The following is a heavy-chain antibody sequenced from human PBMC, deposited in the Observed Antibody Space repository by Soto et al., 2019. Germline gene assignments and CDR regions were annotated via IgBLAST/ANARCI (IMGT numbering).Heavy chain of an antibody. CDR3: ASGDRGYYYGMDV. CDR2: IYYSGST. Sequence: QVQLQESGPGLVKPSETLSLTCTVSGGSISSYYWSWIRQPPGKGLEWIGYIYYSGSTNYNPSLTSRVTISVDTSKNQFSLKLSSVTAADTAVYYCASGDRGYYYGMDVWGQGTTVTVSS. D-gene: IGHD2-21*01. V-gene: IGHV4-59*01. CDR1: GGSISSYY. J-gene: IGHJ6*02.